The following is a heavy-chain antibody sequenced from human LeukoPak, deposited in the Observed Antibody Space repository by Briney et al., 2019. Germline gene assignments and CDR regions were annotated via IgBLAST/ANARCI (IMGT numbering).Heavy chain of an antibody. CDR1: GGSFSGYY. D-gene: IGHD3-22*01. CDR2: INHSGST. CDR3: ARDDLYYYDSSGSDAFDI. V-gene: IGHV4-34*01. J-gene: IGHJ3*02. Sequence: KPSETLSLTCAVYGGSFSGYYWSWIRQPPGKGLEWIGEINHSGSTNYNPSLKSRVTISVDTSKNQFSLKLSSVTAADTAVYYCARDDLYYYDSSGSDAFDIWGQGTMVTVSS.